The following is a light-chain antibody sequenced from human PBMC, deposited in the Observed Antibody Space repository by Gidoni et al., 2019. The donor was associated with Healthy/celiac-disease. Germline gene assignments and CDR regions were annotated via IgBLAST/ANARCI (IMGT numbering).Light chain of an antibody. Sequence: QSALTQPSSASGSPGQSVTISCTGTSSDVGGYNYVSWYQQHPGKAPKLMIYEVSKRPSGVPDRFSGSKSGNTASLTVSGLQAEDDADYYCSSYAGSNNYVVFGGGTKLTV. CDR3: SSYAGSNNYVV. CDR1: SSDVGGYNY. CDR2: EVS. J-gene: IGLJ2*01. V-gene: IGLV2-8*01.